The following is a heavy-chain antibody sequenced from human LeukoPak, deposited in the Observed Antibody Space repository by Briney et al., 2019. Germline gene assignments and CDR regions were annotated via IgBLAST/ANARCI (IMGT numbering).Heavy chain of an antibody. D-gene: IGHD2-21*02. V-gene: IGHV4-31*03. Sequence: PSQTLSLTCTVSGGSISSGGYYWSWIRQHPGKGLEWIVYIYYSGSTYYNPSLKSRVTISVDTSKNQFSLKLSSVTAADTAVYYCARAYCGGDCYPADYWGQGTLVTASS. CDR3: ARAYCGGDCYPADY. CDR1: GGSISSGGYY. J-gene: IGHJ4*02. CDR2: IYYSGST.